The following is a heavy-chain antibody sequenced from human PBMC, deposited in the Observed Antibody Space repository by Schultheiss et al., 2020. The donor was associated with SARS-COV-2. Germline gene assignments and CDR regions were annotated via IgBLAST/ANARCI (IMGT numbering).Heavy chain of an antibody. Sequence: LSLTCAASGFTFRNSGMHWVRQAPDKGLEWVAVVSNDGSNQDYADSVRGRFTISRDNSRNTLYLQMNGLRPEDTAVYYCAKVMGKDGYRDRPDRWGQGTLVTVSS. CDR1: GFTFRNSG. CDR3: AKVMGKDGYRDRPDR. J-gene: IGHJ5*02. D-gene: IGHD5-24*01. V-gene: IGHV3-30*19. CDR2: VSNDGSNQ.